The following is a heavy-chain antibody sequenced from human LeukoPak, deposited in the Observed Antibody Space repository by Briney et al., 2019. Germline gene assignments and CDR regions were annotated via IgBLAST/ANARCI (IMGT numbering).Heavy chain of an antibody. V-gene: IGHV3-21*01. CDR2: ISSGSGYI. D-gene: IGHD3-10*01. CDR1: GFTFSTYN. Sequence: KPGGSLRLSCAASGFTFSTYNINWVRQAPGKGLEWVSSISSGSGYIYYADSVKGRFTIYRDNAKNSLYLQMNSLRAEDTAVYYCTGSGSHRYYFDYWGQGTLVTVSS. CDR3: TGSGSHRYYFDY. J-gene: IGHJ4*02.